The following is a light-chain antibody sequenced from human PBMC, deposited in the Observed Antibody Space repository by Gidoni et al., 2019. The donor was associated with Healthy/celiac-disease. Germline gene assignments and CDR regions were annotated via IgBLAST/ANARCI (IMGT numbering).Light chain of an antibody. CDR1: QGISSY. CDR3: QQYYSYPCX. CDR2: AAS. V-gene: IGKV1-8*01. Sequence: AIRMTQSPSSFSASTGDRVTITCRASQGISSYLAWYQQKPGKAPKLLIYAASTLQSGVPSRFSGSGSGTDFTLTISCLQSEDFATYYCQQYYSYPCXXXQGTKLEIK. J-gene: IGKJ2*02.